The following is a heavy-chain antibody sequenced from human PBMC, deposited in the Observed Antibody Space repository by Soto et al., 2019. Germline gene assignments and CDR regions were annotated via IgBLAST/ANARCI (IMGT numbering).Heavy chain of an antibody. Sequence: PGESLKISCKTSGYSFNTFWISWVRQVPGKGLEWMGRIDPGDSNTNYSPSLQGHVTLSVDKSIGTAYLQWSSLKASATGIYSCASQGGYCYYGMDVWGQGTAVTVSS. CDR3: ASQGGYCYYGMDV. D-gene: IGHD2-15*01. V-gene: IGHV5-10-1*01. CDR1: GYSFNTFW. J-gene: IGHJ6*02. CDR2: IDPGDSNT.